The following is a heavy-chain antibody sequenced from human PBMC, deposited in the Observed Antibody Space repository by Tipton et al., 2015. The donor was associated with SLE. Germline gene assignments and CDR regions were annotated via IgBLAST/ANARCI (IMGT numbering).Heavy chain of an antibody. CDR1: GYAFTGYN. D-gene: IGHD2-15*01. CDR3: ASENGGCCSGGGFFNWFDP. J-gene: IGHJ5*02. Sequence: QLVQSGPEVKKPGASLKDSCKASGYAFTGYNIHWVRQAPGQGLEWMGGIIPIFGTANYAQKFQGRVTVTADESTSTAYMERSSLRSEGTAVYYCASENGGCCSGGGFFNWFDPWGQGTLVTVSS. V-gene: IGHV1-69*01. CDR2: IIPIFGTA.